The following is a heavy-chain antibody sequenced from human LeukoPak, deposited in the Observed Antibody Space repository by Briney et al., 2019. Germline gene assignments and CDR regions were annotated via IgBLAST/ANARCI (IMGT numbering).Heavy chain of an antibody. J-gene: IGHJ4*02. CDR1: GYSFTSYW. CDR3: ARRQGCSTTSCSPDY. Sequence: GEALKISCRGSGYSFTSYWLGLVRPMPGKGLGLVGIIYTGDADTRYSPSSQGQVTMSADKSINTAYLQWSSRKASETAMYYCARRQGCSTTSCSPDYWGQGTLVTVSA. CDR2: IYTGDADT. V-gene: IGHV5-51*01. D-gene: IGHD2-2*01.